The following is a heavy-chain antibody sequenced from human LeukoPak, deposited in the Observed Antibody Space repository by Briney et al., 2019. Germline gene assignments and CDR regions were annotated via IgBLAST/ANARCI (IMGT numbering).Heavy chain of an antibody. Sequence: GGSLRLSCAASGFTFSRAWMSWVRQAPGKGQEWVANIKEDGSEDYYADSVKGRFAISKDNAKNSLYLQMNNLRAEDTAMYYCARDADGYEDWGQGTLVIVSS. CDR3: ARDADGYED. J-gene: IGHJ4*02. V-gene: IGHV3-7*01. CDR1: GFTFSRAW. D-gene: IGHD5-24*01. CDR2: IKEDGSED.